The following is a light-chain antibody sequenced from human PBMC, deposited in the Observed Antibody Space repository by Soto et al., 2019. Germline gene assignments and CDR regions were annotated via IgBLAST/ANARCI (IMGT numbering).Light chain of an antibody. CDR1: SSDVGNYNL. CDR3: CSYAGSSWV. CDR2: EDS. Sequence: QSVLTQPASVSGSPGQSITISCTGTSSDVGNYNLVSWYQQHPGKAPKLMIYEDSKRPSGVSNRFSGSKSGNTASLTISGLQAEDEADYYCCSYAGSSWVFGGGTKLTVL. J-gene: IGLJ3*02. V-gene: IGLV2-23*01.